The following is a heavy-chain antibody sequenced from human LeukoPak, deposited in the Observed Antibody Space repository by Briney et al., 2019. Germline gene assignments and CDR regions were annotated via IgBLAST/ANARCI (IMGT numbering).Heavy chain of an antibody. V-gene: IGHV4-59*08. D-gene: IGHD3-22*01. CDR3: ARLYDSSGYYYPFDY. Sequence: SETLSLTCTVSGGSISSYYWSWIRQPPGKGLEWIGYIYYSGSTNYNPSLKSRVTISVDTSKNQFSPKLSSVTAADTAVYYCARLYDSSGYYYPFDYWGQGTLVTVSS. CDR2: IYYSGST. CDR1: GGSISSYY. J-gene: IGHJ4*02.